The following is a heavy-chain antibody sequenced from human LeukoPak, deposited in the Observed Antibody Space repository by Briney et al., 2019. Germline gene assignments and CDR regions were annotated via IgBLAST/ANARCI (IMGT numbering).Heavy chain of an antibody. J-gene: IGHJ3*02. V-gene: IGHV4-59*12. CDR3: VGAVAGRDAFDI. Sequence: SETLSLTCTVSGGSISSDYWSWIRQPPGKGLEWIGYIYYSGSTNYNPSLKSRVTISVDKSKNQFSLKLSSVTAADTAVYYCVGAVAGRDAFDIWGQGTMVTVSS. CDR2: IYYSGST. D-gene: IGHD6-19*01. CDR1: GGSISSDY.